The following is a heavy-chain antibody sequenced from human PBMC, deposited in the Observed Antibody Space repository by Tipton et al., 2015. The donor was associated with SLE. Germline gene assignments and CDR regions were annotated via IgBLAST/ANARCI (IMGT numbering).Heavy chain of an antibody. V-gene: IGHV3-74*01. CDR1: GFTFNQYW. J-gene: IGHJ4*02. D-gene: IGHD3-10*01. CDR2: IDSDGTIT. Sequence: SLRLSCAASGFTFNQYWMHWVRQAPGKGLMWVSRIDSDGTITNYADTVKGRFTISRDNAKDTLYLQMKGRRAEDTAVYYCARIHYYGSGSRDYWGQGTLVTVSS. CDR3: ARIHYYGSGSRDY.